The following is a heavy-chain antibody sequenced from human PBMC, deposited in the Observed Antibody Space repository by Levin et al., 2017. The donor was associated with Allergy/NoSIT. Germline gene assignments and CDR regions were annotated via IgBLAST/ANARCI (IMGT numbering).Heavy chain of an antibody. D-gene: IGHD3-10*01. CDR3: ARAEVGSEH. V-gene: IGHV4-61*02. Sequence: SQTLSLTCKVSGGSISSDSYYWSWIRQPAAKGLEWIGRIYSSGSANYNPSLKSRVTISVDTSKNQFSLKLSSVTAADTAVYYCARAEVGSEHWGQGTLVTVSS. CDR1: GGSISSDSYY. CDR2: IYSSGSA. J-gene: IGHJ4*02.